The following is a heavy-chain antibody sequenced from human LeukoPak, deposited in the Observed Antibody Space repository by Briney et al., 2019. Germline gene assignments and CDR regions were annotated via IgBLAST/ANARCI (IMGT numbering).Heavy chain of an antibody. J-gene: IGHJ5*02. V-gene: IGHV4-31*03. D-gene: IGHD1-1*01. CDR2: IYYSGST. CDR1: GGSISSGGYY. Sequence: SETLSLTCTVSGGSISSGGYYWSWIRQHPGKGLEWIGYIYYSGSTYYNPSLKSRVTISVDTSKNQFSLRMTSVTAADTGVYYCARVPDITARPCDTWGPGTLVTVSS. CDR3: ARVPDITARPCDT.